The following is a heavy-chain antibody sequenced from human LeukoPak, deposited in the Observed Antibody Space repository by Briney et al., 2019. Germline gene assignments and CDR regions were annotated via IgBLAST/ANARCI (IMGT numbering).Heavy chain of an antibody. V-gene: IGHV3-21*01. CDR1: GFTFSSYS. CDR3: ARDLSSIAARQEDY. J-gene: IGHJ4*02. CDR2: ISSSSSYI. D-gene: IGHD6-6*01. Sequence: GGSLRLSCAASGFTFSSYSMNWVRQAPGKGLEWVSSISSSSSYIYYADSVKGRFTISRDNAKNSLYLQMNSLRAEDTAVYYCARDLSSIAARQEDYWGQGTLVTVPS.